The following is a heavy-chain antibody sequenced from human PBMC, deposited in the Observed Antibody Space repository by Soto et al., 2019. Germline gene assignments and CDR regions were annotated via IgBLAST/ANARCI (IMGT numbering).Heavy chain of an antibody. V-gene: IGHV1-69*01. CDR3: ARGGYYDSSGYSRWDAFDI. J-gene: IGHJ3*02. CDR2: IIPIFGTA. Sequence: QVQLVQSGAEVKKPGSSVKVSCKASGGTFSSYAISWVRQAPGQGLEWMGGIIPIFGTANYAQKFQGRVTITADESTSTAYMELSSLRSDDTAVYYCARGGYYDSSGYSRWDAFDIWGQGTMVTFSS. CDR1: GGTFSSYA. D-gene: IGHD3-22*01.